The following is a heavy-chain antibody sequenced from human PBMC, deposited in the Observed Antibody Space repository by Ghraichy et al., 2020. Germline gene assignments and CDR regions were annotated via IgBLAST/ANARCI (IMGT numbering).Heavy chain of an antibody. J-gene: IGHJ4*02. CDR3: ARVCRCGWGSDY. CDR2: INEGGHGE. Sequence: ETLSLTCAVSGFTFSSFWRTWVRQAPRTGLGWVANINEGGHGEYYVDSVKGRFTISRDNAKNSLYLQMSSLRVEDTAVYYCARVCRCGWGSDYWGQGILVTVSS. D-gene: IGHD6-19*01. V-gene: IGHV3-7*03. CDR1: GFTFSSFW.